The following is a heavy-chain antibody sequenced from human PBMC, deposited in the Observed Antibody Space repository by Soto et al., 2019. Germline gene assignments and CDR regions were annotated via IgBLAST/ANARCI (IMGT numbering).Heavy chain of an antibody. J-gene: IGHJ4*02. Sequence: SETLSLTCTVSGDSVSSGSYYWSWIRQPPGKGLEWIAYMSYSGTTSYHPSLKSRGTISVDTSKNQFSLKLSSVTAAATAAYYCARAINFDFWSDSQSGYYFYYWGQGTLVTVSS. D-gene: IGHD3-3*01. V-gene: IGHV4-61*01. CDR2: MSYSGTT. CDR1: GDSVSSGSYY. CDR3: ARAINFDFWSDSQSGYYFYY.